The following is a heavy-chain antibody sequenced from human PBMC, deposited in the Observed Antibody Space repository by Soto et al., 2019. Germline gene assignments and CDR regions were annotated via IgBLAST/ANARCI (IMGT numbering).Heavy chain of an antibody. Sequence: ASVKVSCKTAGYTFSAYYVHWARLAPGRGFQWLGWINPSNEITAFSQFFQGRVTMTRDTSTNTVHMELNSLTSDDTAVYYCMRGGWGDSPIDYWGQGTLVTVSS. D-gene: IGHD2-15*01. CDR2: INPSNEIT. V-gene: IGHV1-2*02. J-gene: IGHJ4*02. CDR1: GYTFSAYY. CDR3: MRGGWGDSPIDY.